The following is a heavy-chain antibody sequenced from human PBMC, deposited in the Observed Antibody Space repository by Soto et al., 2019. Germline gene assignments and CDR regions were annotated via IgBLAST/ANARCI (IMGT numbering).Heavy chain of an antibody. CDR3: ARGACSSTSCYLWWFDP. D-gene: IGHD2-2*01. CDR2: INHSGST. CDR1: CGSFSGYY. J-gene: IGHJ5*02. V-gene: IGHV4-34*01. Sequence: KTSETLSLTCAVYCGSFSGYYWSWIRQPPGKGLEWIGEINHSGSTNYNPSPKSRVTISVDTSKNQFSLKLSSVTAADTAVYYCARGACSSTSCYLWWFDPWGQGTLVTVSS.